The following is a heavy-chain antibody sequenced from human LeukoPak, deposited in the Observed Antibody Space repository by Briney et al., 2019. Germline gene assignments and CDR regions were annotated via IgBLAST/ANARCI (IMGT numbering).Heavy chain of an antibody. Sequence: GGSLRLSCAASGLAFSDYWMSWVRQAPGKGLEWVANIKPDGGHTNYVDSVKGRFTISRGNAKNSLYLQMNSLRAEDTAIYYCASTFPYGVGGSCALGGRGTLVTVSS. CDR2: IKPDGGHT. CDR3: ASTFPYGVGGSCAL. V-gene: IGHV3-7*01. CDR1: GLAFSDYW. D-gene: IGHD2-15*01. J-gene: IGHJ4*02.